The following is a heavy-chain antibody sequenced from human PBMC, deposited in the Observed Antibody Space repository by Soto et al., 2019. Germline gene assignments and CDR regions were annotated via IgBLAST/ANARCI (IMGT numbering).Heavy chain of an antibody. Sequence: QVQLVQSGTEVKKPGASVKVSCKASGYTFASYGFSWVRQAPGQGPEWLGWINSYTGNTKYAQKXHXRXTMXIATAPGTAYMALRSLSSDDTGIYYCASQYCTHITCYALDYWGPGTLVTVSS. CDR1: GYTFASYG. CDR3: ASQYCTHITCYALDY. J-gene: IGHJ4*02. CDR2: INSYTGNT. V-gene: IGHV1-18*01. D-gene: IGHD2-2*01.